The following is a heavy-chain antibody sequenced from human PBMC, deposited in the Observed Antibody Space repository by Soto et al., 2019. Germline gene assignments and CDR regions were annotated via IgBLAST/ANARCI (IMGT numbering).Heavy chain of an antibody. D-gene: IGHD3-10*01. CDR3: ARDRGITMVRGVIFYFDY. CDR2: ISYDGSNK. Sequence: GGSLRLSCAASGFTFSSYAMHWVRQAPGKGLEWVAVISYDGSNKYYADSVKGRFTISRDNSKNTLYLQMNSLRAEDTAVYYCARDRGITMVRGVIFYFDYWGQGTLVTVSS. J-gene: IGHJ4*02. CDR1: GFTFSSYA. V-gene: IGHV3-30-3*01.